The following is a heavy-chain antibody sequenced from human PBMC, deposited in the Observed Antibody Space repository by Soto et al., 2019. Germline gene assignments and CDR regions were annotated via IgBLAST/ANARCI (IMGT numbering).Heavy chain of an antibody. J-gene: IGHJ4*02. CDR2: IIPIFGTA. D-gene: IGHD5-12*01. CDR1: GGTFSSYA. CDR3: ARAWDSGYDTTAECGY. Sequence: SVKGSCKASGGTFSSYAISWVRQAPGQGLEWMGGIIPIFGTANYAQKFQGRVTITADESTSTAYMELSSLRSEDTAVYYCARAWDSGYDTTAECGYWGQGTLVTVSS. V-gene: IGHV1-69*13.